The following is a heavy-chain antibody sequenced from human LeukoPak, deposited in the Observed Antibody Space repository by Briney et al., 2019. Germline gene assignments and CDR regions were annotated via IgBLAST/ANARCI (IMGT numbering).Heavy chain of an antibody. CDR2: ISSSSYI. CDR1: GFTFSSYS. Sequence: GGSLRLSCAASGFTFSSYSMNWVRQAPGKGLEWGSSISSSSYIYYADSVKGRFTISRDNSKNTLYLQMNSLRAEATAVYYCAKDGYYDILTGYYNDDYWGQGTLVTVSS. V-gene: IGHV3-21*04. CDR3: AKDGYYDILTGYYNDDY. D-gene: IGHD3-9*01. J-gene: IGHJ4*02.